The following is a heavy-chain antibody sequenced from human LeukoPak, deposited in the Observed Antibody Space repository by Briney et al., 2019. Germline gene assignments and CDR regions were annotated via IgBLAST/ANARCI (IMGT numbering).Heavy chain of an antibody. CDR1: GYTFTTYD. V-gene: IGHV1-8*01. Sequence: ASVKVSCKASGYTFTTYDINWVRQATGQGLEWMGWMNPNSGNTGYAQKFQGRVTMTRNTSMSTAYMELNSLRSENTAVYYCARANYYGSGKKDLDYWGQGTLVTVSS. CDR3: ARANYYGSGKKDLDY. CDR2: MNPNSGNT. D-gene: IGHD3-10*01. J-gene: IGHJ4*02.